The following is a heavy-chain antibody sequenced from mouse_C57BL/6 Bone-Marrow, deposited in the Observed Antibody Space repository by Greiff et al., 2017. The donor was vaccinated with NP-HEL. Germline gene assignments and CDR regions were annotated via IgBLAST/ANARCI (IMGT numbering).Heavy chain of an antibody. J-gene: IGHJ3*01. CDR1: GYTFTSYG. CDR2: IYPRSGNT. Sequence: VQLQQSGAELARPGASVKLSCKASGYTFTSYGISWVKQRTGQGLEWIGEIYPRSGNTYYNEKFKGKATLTADESSSTAYMELRSLTSEDSAVYFCERWGCGSSLAWFAYWGQGTRVTVSA. D-gene: IGHD1-1*01. V-gene: IGHV1-81*01. CDR3: ERWGCGSSLAWFAY.